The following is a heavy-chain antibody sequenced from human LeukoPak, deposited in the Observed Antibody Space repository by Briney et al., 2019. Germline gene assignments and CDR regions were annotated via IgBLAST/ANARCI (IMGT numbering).Heavy chain of an antibody. CDR2: IFSSGST. J-gene: IGHJ4*02. CDR3: ARGQKGYCTNGVCFKKTARFDY. Sequence: SETLSLTCSVSGVSISPEFWSWIRQPAGKGLEWIGRIFSSGSTNYNPSLKSRVTISVDTSKNQFSLKLSSVTAADTAVYYCARGQKGYCTNGVCFKKTARFDYWGQGTLVTVSS. D-gene: IGHD2-8*01. V-gene: IGHV4-4*07. CDR1: GVSISPEF.